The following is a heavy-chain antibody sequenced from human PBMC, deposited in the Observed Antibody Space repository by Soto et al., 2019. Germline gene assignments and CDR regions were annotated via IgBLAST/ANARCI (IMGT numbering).Heavy chain of an antibody. V-gene: IGHV5-10-1*01. CDR3: ARHDGGGGTHSYYGTDV. J-gene: IGHJ6*02. Sequence: PGESLKISCKGSGYSFTGYWINWVRQMPGKGLEWMGRIDPSDSYINYSPSFQGHVTISADKSITTAYLQWSSLKASDTAMYYCARHDGGGGTHSYYGTDVWGQGTTVTVSS. D-gene: IGHD1-26*01. CDR1: GYSFTGYW. CDR2: IDPSDSYI.